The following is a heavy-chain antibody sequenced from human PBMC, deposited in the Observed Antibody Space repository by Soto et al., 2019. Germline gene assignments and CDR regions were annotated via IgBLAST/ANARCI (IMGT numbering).Heavy chain of an antibody. J-gene: IGHJ4*02. V-gene: IGHV4-34*01. CDR2: INHSGST. CDR3: ARDKITGLFDY. Sequence: QVQLQQWGAGLLKPSETLSLTCAVYVGSFSGYYLTWIRQPPGTGLEWIGEINHSGSTNYNPSLKSRVTISVDTSKNQFSLKLTSVTAADTAVYYCARDKITGLFDYWGQGTLVTVSS. CDR1: VGSFSGYY. D-gene: IGHD2-8*02.